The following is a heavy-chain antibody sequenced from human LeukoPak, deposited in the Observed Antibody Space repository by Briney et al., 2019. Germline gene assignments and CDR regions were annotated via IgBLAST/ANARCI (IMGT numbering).Heavy chain of an antibody. CDR1: GGSIGSSNNYY. CDR3: ARSDYGDAYYFDY. CDR2: IYYSGST. J-gene: IGHJ4*02. Sequence: PSETLSLTCTVSGGSIGSSNNYYWAWIRQPPGKGLEWIGYIYYSGSTYYNPSLKSRLTISVDTSKNQFSLKLSSVTAADTALYYCARSDYGDAYYFDYWGQGTLVTVSS. V-gene: IGHV4-30-4*08. D-gene: IGHD4-17*01.